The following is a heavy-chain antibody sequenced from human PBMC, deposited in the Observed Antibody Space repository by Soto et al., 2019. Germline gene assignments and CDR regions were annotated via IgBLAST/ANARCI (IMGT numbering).Heavy chain of an antibody. Sequence: ASVKVSCKASGYTFTSYGISWVRQAPGQGLEWMGWISAYNGNTNYAQKLQGRVTMTTDTSTSTAYMELRSLRSDDTAVYYCARVYYDSSGYYESFDSWGQGTLVTVSS. V-gene: IGHV1-18*01. CDR3: ARVYYDSSGYYESFDS. J-gene: IGHJ4*02. CDR2: ISAYNGNT. D-gene: IGHD3-22*01. CDR1: GYTFTSYG.